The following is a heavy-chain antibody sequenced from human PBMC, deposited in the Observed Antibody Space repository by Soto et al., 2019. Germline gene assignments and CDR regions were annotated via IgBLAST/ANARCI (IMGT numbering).Heavy chain of an antibody. D-gene: IGHD3-16*01. CDR1: GDSISSNHW. CDR3: ARSQRGRTAFTFDY. Sequence: SETLSLTCAVSGDSISSNHWWNWVRQPPGKGLEWIGYIYYGGTTNYNSYLKSRLSLSVDMSKNQFSLKLASVTAADTAVYFCARSQRGRTAFTFDYWGQGALVTVSS. CDR2: IYYGGTT. J-gene: IGHJ4*02. V-gene: IGHV4-4*02.